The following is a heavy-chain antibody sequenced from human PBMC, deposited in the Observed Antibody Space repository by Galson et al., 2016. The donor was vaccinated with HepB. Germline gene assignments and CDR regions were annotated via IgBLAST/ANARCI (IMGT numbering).Heavy chain of an antibody. CDR1: GFTFSSYW. CDR3: ARETYYDLWRGYYRGYYFDY. D-gene: IGHD3-3*01. J-gene: IGHJ4*02. V-gene: IGHV3-7*01. Sequence: SLRLSCAASGFTFSSYWLSWVRQAPGKGLEWVANIKQDGSETYYLDSVKGRFTISRDNAKNTLFLQMNSLRVEDTAVYYCARETYYDLWRGYYRGYYFDYWGQGALVTVSA. CDR2: IKQDGSET.